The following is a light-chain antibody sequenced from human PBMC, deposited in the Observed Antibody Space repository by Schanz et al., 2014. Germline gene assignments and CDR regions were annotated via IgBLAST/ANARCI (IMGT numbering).Light chain of an antibody. CDR3: QQFGASPALI. CDR2: GTS. V-gene: IGKV3-20*01. CDR1: ESISDN. Sequence: EIVLTQSPGTLSLSPGERATLSCRASESISDNLAWYQHKPGQAPRLLLYGTSYRASGIPDSFSGSGSGTDFTLTISRLEPEDSAVYYCQQFGASPALIFGGGTKVEIK. J-gene: IGKJ4*01.